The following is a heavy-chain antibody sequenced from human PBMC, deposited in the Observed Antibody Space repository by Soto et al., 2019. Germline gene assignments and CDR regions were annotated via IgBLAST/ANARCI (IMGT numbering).Heavy chain of an antibody. Sequence: EVQLLESGGGLVQPGGSLRLSCAASGFTFSSYAMSWVRQAPGKGLEWVSAISGSGGSTYYADSVKGRFTISRDNSKNTLYLQMNSLRAEDTAVYYCAKDRDCSRTSCYLSAARDYYYYYYMDVWGKGTTVTVSS. CDR2: ISGSGGST. D-gene: IGHD2-2*01. V-gene: IGHV3-23*01. CDR3: AKDRDCSRTSCYLSAARDYYYYYYMDV. CDR1: GFTFSSYA. J-gene: IGHJ6*03.